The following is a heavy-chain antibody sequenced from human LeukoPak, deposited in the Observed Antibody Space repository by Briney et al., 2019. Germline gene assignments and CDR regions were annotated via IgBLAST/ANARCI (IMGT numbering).Heavy chain of an antibody. Sequence: SQTLSLTCTVSGGSISSGDYYWSWIRQPPGKGLEWIGYIYYSGSTYYNPSLKSRVTISVDTPKNQFSLKLSSVTAADTAVYYCARAVTGDGALAFDYWGQGTLVTVSS. CDR1: GGSISSGDYY. V-gene: IGHV4-30-4*01. CDR2: IYYSGST. D-gene: IGHD7-27*01. J-gene: IGHJ4*02. CDR3: ARAVTGDGALAFDY.